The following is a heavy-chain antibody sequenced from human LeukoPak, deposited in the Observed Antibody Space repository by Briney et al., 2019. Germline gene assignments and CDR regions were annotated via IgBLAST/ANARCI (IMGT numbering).Heavy chain of an antibody. Sequence: GGSLRLSCAASGFTFSSYGMHWVRQAPGKGLEWVAFIRYDGSNKYYADSVKGRFTISRDTSKNTLYLQMNSLRAEDRAVYYCAKDPDYYGSGSYYQYNWFAPWGQGTLVTVPS. D-gene: IGHD3-10*01. CDR1: GFTFSSYG. CDR3: AKDPDYYGSGSYYQYNWFAP. J-gene: IGHJ5*02. CDR2: IRYDGSNK. V-gene: IGHV3-30*02.